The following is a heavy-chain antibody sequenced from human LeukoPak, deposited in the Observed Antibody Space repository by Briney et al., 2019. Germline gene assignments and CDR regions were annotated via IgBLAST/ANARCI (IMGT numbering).Heavy chain of an antibody. CDR3: AKDRTVGASYWYFDL. V-gene: IGHV3-23*01. Sequence: GGSLRLSCVASGVTLSNYAMSWARQAPGKGLEWVPGISSSGSGGNTYYADSVKGRFTISRDSSRNTLFLHMNTLRAEDTAIYYCAKDRTVGASYWYFDLWGRGTLVTVSS. J-gene: IGHJ2*01. CDR1: GVTLSNYA. CDR2: ISSSGSGGNT. D-gene: IGHD1-26*01.